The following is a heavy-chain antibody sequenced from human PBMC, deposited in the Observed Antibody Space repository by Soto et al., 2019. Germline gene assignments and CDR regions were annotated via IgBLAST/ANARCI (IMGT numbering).Heavy chain of an antibody. CDR1: GFTFSSYV. V-gene: IGHV3-23*01. CDR3: AKGAYITRIVGSLDN. Sequence: GGSLRLSCAASGFTFSSYVMSWVRQAPGKGPEWVSTIRGTGGTTNYADSVKGRFTISRDNSKNTLYLQMNSLRAEDTAVYYCAKGAYITRIVGSLDNWGQGTPVTVSS. J-gene: IGHJ4*02. CDR2: IRGTGGTT. D-gene: IGHD3-22*01.